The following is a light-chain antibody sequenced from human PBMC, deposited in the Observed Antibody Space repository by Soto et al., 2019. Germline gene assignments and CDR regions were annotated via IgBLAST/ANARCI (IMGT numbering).Light chain of an antibody. J-gene: IGKJ2*01. CDR3: HQYYTTPQT. V-gene: IGKV1-39*01. Sequence: DIELTQSPSSLSASVGDRVTITCRASQSISTFLNWYQHKRGKAPKLLIHGASSLQSGVPFRFTGSGSATDFTLTISSLQAEDVAVYYCHQYYTTPQTFGQGTQLEIK. CDR2: GAS. CDR1: QSISTF.